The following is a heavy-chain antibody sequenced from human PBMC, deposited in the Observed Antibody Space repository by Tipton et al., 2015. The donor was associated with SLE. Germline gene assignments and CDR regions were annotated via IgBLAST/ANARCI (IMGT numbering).Heavy chain of an antibody. Sequence: TLSLTCTVSGGSITSNNYYWGWVRQPPGKGLEWIGSIYYSGNTHYNPSLERRVSLSLDTSKNHVSLKLISVTAADTAVYYCARRVRFGEFPYGMDVWGQGTTVTVSS. D-gene: IGHD3-10*01. J-gene: IGHJ6*02. V-gene: IGHV4-39*02. CDR2: IYYSGNT. CDR3: ARRVRFGEFPYGMDV. CDR1: GGSITSNNYY.